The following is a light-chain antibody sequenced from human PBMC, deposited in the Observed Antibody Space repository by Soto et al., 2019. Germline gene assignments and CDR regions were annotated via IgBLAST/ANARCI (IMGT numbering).Light chain of an antibody. Sequence: DIVMTQSQLSMTDTHGEPASISCRSRQSLLHSNGYNSLDWYLQKPGQSPQLLIYLGSNRASGVPDRFSGSGSGTDFTLKISSVEADDVGVYYCMQAVQPWTFGQGTKVDI. CDR2: LGS. CDR3: MQAVQPWT. CDR1: QSLLHSNGYNS. V-gene: IGKV2-28*01. J-gene: IGKJ1*01.